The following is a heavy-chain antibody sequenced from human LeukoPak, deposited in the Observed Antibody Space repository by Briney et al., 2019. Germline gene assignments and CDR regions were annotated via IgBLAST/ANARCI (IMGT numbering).Heavy chain of an antibody. CDR3: AREYIAVAGPSPDAFDI. Sequence: SVKVSCKASGITFSNYGIAWVRQAPGQGLEWMGGIIPLFGTTNYAQIFQGKVTITADKSTTTVYMELSGLRSEDTAVYYCAREYIAVAGPSPDAFDIWGQGTMVTVSS. CDR1: GITFSNYG. V-gene: IGHV1-69*06. D-gene: IGHD6-19*01. J-gene: IGHJ3*02. CDR2: IIPLFGTT.